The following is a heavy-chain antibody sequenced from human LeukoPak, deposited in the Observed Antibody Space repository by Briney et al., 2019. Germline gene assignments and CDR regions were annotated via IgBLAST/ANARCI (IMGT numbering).Heavy chain of an antibody. D-gene: IGHD6-19*01. V-gene: IGHV3-30*02. CDR2: IRYDGSNK. Sequence: GGSLRLSCAASGFTFSDYGMHWVRQAPGKGLEWAAFIRYDGSNKYYADSVKGRFTISRDNSKNTLYVQMSSLTVEDTAVYYCVLGQPARSTVAGPNGGQGTLVTVSS. CDR1: GFTFSDYG. CDR3: VLGQPARSTVAGPN. J-gene: IGHJ4*02.